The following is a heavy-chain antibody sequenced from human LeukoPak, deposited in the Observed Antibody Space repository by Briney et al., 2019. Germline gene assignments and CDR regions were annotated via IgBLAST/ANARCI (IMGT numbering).Heavy chain of an antibody. Sequence: SETLSLTCTVSGGSISSSSYYWGWIRQSPGTGLEWIGSVYYTGSTYYNPSLKSRVTISVDTSKNQFALKLSSVTAAETAVYYCARGRADSSGYYPDAFDIWGQGTMVTVSS. CDR1: GGSISSSSYY. CDR2: VYYTGST. D-gene: IGHD3-22*01. CDR3: ARGRADSSGYYPDAFDI. V-gene: IGHV4-39*01. J-gene: IGHJ3*02.